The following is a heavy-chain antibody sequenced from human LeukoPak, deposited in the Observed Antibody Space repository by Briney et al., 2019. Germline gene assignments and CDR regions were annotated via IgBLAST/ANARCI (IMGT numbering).Heavy chain of an antibody. J-gene: IGHJ5*02. V-gene: IGHV4-34*01. CDR1: GGSFNNYY. Sequence: PSETLSLTCGGYGGSFNNYYWSWFRQPPGKGLEWIGEVNHSGATNYSPSLKSRLTMSVDTSKSQFSLTLRSVTAADTAVYYCASHRKPLKVIPFDPWGQGTLVTVSS. D-gene: IGHD3-16*02. CDR3: ASHRKPLKVIPFDP. CDR2: VNHSGAT.